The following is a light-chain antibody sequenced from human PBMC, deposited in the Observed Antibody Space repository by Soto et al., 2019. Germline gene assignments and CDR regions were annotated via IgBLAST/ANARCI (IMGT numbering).Light chain of an antibody. V-gene: IGKV3-20*01. Sequence: EIVLTQSPGTLSLSPGERATLSCRASQSVSSSYLAWYQQKPGQAPRLLIYGASNRATGIADRFSGSGSGTDFTLTIRRLEPEDFAVYYCQQYGALPQTFGPGTKVDIK. CDR1: QSVSSSY. CDR3: QQYGALPQT. J-gene: IGKJ3*01. CDR2: GAS.